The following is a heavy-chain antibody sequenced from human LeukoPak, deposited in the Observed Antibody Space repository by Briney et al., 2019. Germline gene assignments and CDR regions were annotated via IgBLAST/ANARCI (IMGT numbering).Heavy chain of an antibody. CDR2: ISAYNGNT. D-gene: IGHD2-2*01. V-gene: IGHV1-18*01. J-gene: IGHJ4*02. Sequence: GASVKVSCKASGYTFTSYGISWVRQAPGQGLEWMGWISAYNGNTNYAQKLQGRVTMTTDTSTSTAYMELRSLRSDDTAVYYCARGYRSGVVPAATYFDHWGQGTLVTVSS. CDR1: GYTFTSYG. CDR3: ARGYRSGVVPAATYFDH.